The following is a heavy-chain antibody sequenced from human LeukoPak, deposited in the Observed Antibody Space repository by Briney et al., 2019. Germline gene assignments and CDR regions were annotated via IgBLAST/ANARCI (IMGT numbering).Heavy chain of an antibody. V-gene: IGHV1-18*01. CDR2: ISAYNGNT. CDR3: ARDFGITFGGVIAAVDY. J-gene: IGHJ4*02. D-gene: IGHD3-16*02. Sequence: ASVKVSCKASGYTFTSYDISWVRQAPGQGPEWMGWISAYNGNTNYAQKLQGRVTMTTDTSTSTAYMELRSLRSDDTAVYYCARDFGITFGGVIAAVDYWGQGTLVTVSS. CDR1: GYTFTSYD.